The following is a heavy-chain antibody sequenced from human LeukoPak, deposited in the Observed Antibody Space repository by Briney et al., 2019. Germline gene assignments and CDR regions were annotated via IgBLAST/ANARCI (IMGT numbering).Heavy chain of an antibody. CDR3: ARGSSSWYGVYFDY. V-gene: IGHV5-51*01. Sequence: GESLKISCKGSGYSFTSYWFGWVRQMPGKGLEWRGIIYPGAYDAKSRPSFQGKVTVSADKSISTAYLKWSSLKASDTAMYYCARGSSSWYGVYFDYWGQGTLVTVSS. J-gene: IGHJ4*02. CDR2: IYPGAYDA. CDR1: GYSFTSYW. D-gene: IGHD6-13*01.